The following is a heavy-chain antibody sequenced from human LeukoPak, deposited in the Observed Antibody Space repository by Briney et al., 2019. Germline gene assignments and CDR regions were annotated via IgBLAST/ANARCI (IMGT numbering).Heavy chain of an antibody. CDR1: GGSISSTGYY. V-gene: IGHV4-39*01. CDR2: IYYSGSS. Sequence: PSETLSLTCTVSGGSISSTGYYRGWIRQPPGKGLEWIGNIYYSGSSYYNPSLKSRVTISVDTSKNQFSLKLSSVTAADTAVYYCARWRYSPSSGWSAPWGQGTLVTVSS. J-gene: IGHJ5*02. D-gene: IGHD6-6*01. CDR3: ARWRYSPSSGWSAP.